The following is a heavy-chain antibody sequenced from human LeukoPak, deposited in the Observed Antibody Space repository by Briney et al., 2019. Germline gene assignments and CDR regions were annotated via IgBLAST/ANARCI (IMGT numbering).Heavy chain of an antibody. CDR2: ISYDGSNK. CDR3: AKEALSYGDPDYYGMDV. D-gene: IGHD4-17*01. CDR1: GFTFSSYG. Sequence: GGSLRLSCAASGFTFSSYGMHWVRQAPGKGLEWVAVISYDGSNKYYADSVKGRLTISRDNSKNTLYLQMNSLRAEDTAVYYCAKEALSYGDPDYYGMDVWGQGTTVTVSS. V-gene: IGHV3-30*18. J-gene: IGHJ6*02.